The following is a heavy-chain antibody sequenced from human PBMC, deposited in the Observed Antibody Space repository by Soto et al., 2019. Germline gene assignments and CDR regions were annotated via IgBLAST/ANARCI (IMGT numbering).Heavy chain of an antibody. J-gene: IGHJ4*02. CDR1: GGSFSGYY. CDR3: AREPRYCSGGSCYSRGFDY. V-gene: IGHV4-34*01. D-gene: IGHD2-15*01. CDR2: INHSGST. Sequence: SETLSLTCAVYGGSFSGYYWSWIRQPPGKGLEWIGEINHSGSTNYNPSLKSRVTISVDTSKNQFSLKLSSVTAADTAVYYCAREPRYCSGGSCYSRGFDYWGQGTLVTVSS.